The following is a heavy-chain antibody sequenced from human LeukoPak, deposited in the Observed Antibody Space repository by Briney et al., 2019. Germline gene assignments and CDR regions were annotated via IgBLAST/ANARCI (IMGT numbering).Heavy chain of an antibody. CDR1: GDSFSSYH. Sequence: SETLSLTCTVSGDSFSSYHWSWLRQPPGKGLEWIGYISSSGSTSYNPSLKSRVTISVDTSRNQFSLRLNSMTAADTAVYYRARVGRGDHTWGSYYCDHWGQGTLVSVSS. CDR2: ISSSGST. CDR3: ARVGRGDHTWGSYYCDH. V-gene: IGHV4-59*01. J-gene: IGHJ4*02. D-gene: IGHD3-16*01.